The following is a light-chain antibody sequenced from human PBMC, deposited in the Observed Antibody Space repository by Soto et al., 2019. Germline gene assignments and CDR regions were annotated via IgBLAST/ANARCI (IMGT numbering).Light chain of an antibody. V-gene: IGLV1-51*02. CDR1: SSNIGNNY. CDR2: ENN. J-gene: IGLJ2*01. Sequence: QSVLTQPPSVSAAPGQKVTISCSGSSSNIGNNYVSWYQQLPGTAPKLLIYENNKRPSGIPDRFSGSKSGTSATLGITGLQTGDEADYYCGTWDSSFVVFGGGTKLTVL. CDR3: GTWDSSFVV.